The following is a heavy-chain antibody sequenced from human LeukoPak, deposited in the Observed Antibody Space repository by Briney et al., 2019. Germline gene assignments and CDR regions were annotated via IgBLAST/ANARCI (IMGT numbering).Heavy chain of an antibody. D-gene: IGHD6-19*01. Sequence: GGSLRLSCAASGFSLSTYWMSWVRQAPGKGLEWVSPISSSSSYIYYADSVKGRFTISRDNAKNSLYLQMNSLRAEDTAVYYCARLDPRSGRYWGQGTLVTVSS. V-gene: IGHV3-21*01. CDR2: ISSSSSYI. J-gene: IGHJ4*02. CDR3: ARLDPRSGRY. CDR1: GFSLSTYW.